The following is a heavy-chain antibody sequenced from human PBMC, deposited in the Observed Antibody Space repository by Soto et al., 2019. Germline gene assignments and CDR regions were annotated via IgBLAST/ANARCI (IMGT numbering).Heavy chain of an antibody. CDR3: ARARLGEFYYFDY. CDR1: GFTFSSYG. J-gene: IGHJ4*02. CDR2: IWYDGSNK. Sequence: QVQLVESGGGVVQPGRSLRLSCAASGFTFSSYGMHWVRQAPGKGLEWVAVIWYDGSNKYYADSVKGRFTISRDNSKNTLYLQMNSLRDEDTAVYYCARARLGEFYYFDYWGQGTLVTVSS. D-gene: IGHD3-10*01. V-gene: IGHV3-33*01.